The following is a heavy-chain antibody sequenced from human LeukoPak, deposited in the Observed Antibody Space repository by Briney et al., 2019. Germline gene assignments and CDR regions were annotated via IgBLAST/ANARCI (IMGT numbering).Heavy chain of an antibody. D-gene: IGHD3-3*01. CDR3: TRDKDYDFWSGYYTYYYYYMDV. J-gene: IGHJ6*03. CDR1: GFTFGDYA. CDR2: IRSKAYGVTT. V-gene: IGHV3-49*03. Sequence: GGSLRLXCTASGFTFGDYAMSWCRRAPGKGLEWVGFIRSKAYGVTTEYAASVKGRFTISRDDSKSIAYLQMNSLKTEDTAVYYCTRDKDYDFWSGYYTYYYYYMDVWGKGTTVTVSS.